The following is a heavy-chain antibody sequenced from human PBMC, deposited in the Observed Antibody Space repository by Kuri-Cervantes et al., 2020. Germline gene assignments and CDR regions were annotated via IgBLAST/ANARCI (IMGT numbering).Heavy chain of an antibody. V-gene: IGHV3-7*01. CDR1: GFTFGSYW. D-gene: IGHD3-3*01. CDR3: ARQNPRVVRSRSRSYYFDL. J-gene: IGHJ2*01. Sequence: GESLKISCAASGFTFGSYWMSWVRQAPGKGLEWVANIKQDGSEIYYVDSVKGRFTISRDKAKNSLYLQMNSLRDEDTAVYYCARQNPRVVRSRSRSYYFDLWGRGTMVTVSS. CDR2: IKQDGSEI.